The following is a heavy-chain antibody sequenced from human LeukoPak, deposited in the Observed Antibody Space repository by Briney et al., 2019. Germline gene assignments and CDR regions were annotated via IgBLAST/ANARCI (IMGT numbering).Heavy chain of an antibody. J-gene: IGHJ5*02. V-gene: IGHV4-39*01. CDR3: ARIGSGNWFDP. CDR1: GGSISSSSCY. Sequence: PSETLSLTCTVSGGSISSSSCYWGWIRQPPGKGLEWIGSIYYSGSTYYNPSLKSRVTISVDTSKNQFSLKLSSVTAADTAVYYCARIGSGNWFDPWGQGTLVTVSS. CDR2: IYYSGST. D-gene: IGHD3-10*01.